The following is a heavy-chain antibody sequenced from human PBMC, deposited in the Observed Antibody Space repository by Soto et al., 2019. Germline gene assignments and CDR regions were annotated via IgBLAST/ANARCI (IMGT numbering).Heavy chain of an antibody. V-gene: IGHV1-3*01. J-gene: IGHJ5*02. CDR3: ARVRPPNWFDP. CDR1: GYTFTSYA. Sequence: ASVKVSCKASGYTFTSYAIHWVRQAPGQRLEWMGWINAGNGNTKYSQKFQGRVTITRDTSASTAYMELSSLRSEDTAVYYCARVRPPNWFDPWGQGTLVTVSS. CDR2: INAGNGNT.